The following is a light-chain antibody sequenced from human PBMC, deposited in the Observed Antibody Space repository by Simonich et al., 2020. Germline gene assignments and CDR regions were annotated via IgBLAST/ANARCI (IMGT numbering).Light chain of an antibody. V-gene: IGLV2-23*01. CDR1: SSDVVSYNL. CDR3: CSYEGSSTLV. J-gene: IGLJ3*02. CDR2: EGS. Sequence: QSALTQPASVSGSPGQSITISCTGTSSDVVSYNLVSWYQQHPGKAPKLMIYEGSKRPSGVSKRFSGSKSGNTASLTISGLQAEDEADYYCCSYEGSSTLVFGGGTKLTVL.